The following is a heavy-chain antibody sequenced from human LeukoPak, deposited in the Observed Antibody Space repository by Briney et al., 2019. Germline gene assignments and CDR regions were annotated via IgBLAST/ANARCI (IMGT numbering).Heavy chain of an antibody. D-gene: IGHD2-2*01. V-gene: IGHV5-51*01. CDR1: GYSFTNYW. Sequence: GESLKISCKGSGYSFTNYWIAWVRQMPGRGLEWMGIIYPGDSDTRYSPSFQGQVTISGDRSISTAYLQWSSLKASDTTMYYCARGRYCTSTSCSHFDYWGQGTLVTVSS. CDR3: ARGRYCTSTSCSHFDY. CDR2: IYPGDSDT. J-gene: IGHJ4*02.